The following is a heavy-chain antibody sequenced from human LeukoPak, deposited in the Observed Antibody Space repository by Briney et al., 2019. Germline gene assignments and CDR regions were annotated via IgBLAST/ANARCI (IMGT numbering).Heavy chain of an antibody. CDR2: IFYTGNT. CDR1: GASISSHY. J-gene: IGHJ6*02. V-gene: IGHV4-59*11. CDR3: ARDNRGSSWSYYYYYYGMDV. Sequence: SETLSLTCTVSGASISSHYWTWIRQPPGRGLEWIGDIFYTGNTKYNPSLKSRLTMSVDRSKNQFSLKLTSVTTADTAVYYCARDNRGSSWSYYYYYYGMDVWGQGTTVTVSS. D-gene: IGHD6-13*01.